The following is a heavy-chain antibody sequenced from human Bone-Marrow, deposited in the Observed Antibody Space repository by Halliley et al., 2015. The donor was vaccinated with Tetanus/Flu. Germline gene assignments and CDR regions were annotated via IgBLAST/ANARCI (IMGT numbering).Heavy chain of an antibody. D-gene: IGHD3-16*01. Sequence: VAVISSDGSNKYYADSVKGRFTISRDTSKNTLYLQMNSLKAEDTALYYCVRQPDAGGVTFFDYWGQGTLVTVSS. CDR2: ISSDGSNK. CDR3: VRQPDAGGVTFFDY. J-gene: IGHJ4*02. V-gene: IGHV3-30*07.